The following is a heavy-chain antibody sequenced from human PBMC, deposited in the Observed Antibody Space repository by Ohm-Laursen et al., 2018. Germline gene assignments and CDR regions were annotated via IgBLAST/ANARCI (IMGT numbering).Heavy chain of an antibody. D-gene: IGHD1-26*01. J-gene: IGHJ4*02. CDR2: VYYSGIT. CDR1: GGSFSGYY. CDR3: ARWPSGSLRGFDY. V-gene: IGHV4-59*01. Sequence: GTLSLTCAVYGGSFSGYYWTWIRQPPGKGLEWIAYVYYSGITNYNPSLKSRVTISVDTSKNQFSLKLSSVTAADTAVYYCARWPSGSLRGFDYWGQGTLVTVSS.